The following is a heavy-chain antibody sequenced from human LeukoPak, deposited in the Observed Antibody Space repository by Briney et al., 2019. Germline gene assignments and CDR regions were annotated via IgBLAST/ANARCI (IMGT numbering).Heavy chain of an antibody. D-gene: IGHD3-9*01. CDR1: GFTFSDYK. V-gene: IGHV3-11*01. J-gene: IGHJ6*02. Sequence: GGSLRLSCAASGFTFSDYKMNWVRQAPGKGLEWVSYITNGGSTIHHADSVKGRFTSSRDNAKKTLYLQMNSLRAEDTAVYYCARSIGLTGGGVDVWGQGTTVTVSS. CDR2: ITNGGSTI. CDR3: ARSIGLTGGGVDV.